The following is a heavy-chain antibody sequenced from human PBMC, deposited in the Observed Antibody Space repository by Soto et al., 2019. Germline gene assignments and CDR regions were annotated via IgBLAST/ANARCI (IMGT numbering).Heavy chain of an antibody. CDR2: IIPIFGTA. D-gene: IGHD2-15*01. CDR1: GGTFSSYA. J-gene: IGHJ5*02. CDR3: ARDHPLFCSGGSCWFDP. Sequence: QVQLVQSGAEVQKPGSSVKVSCKASGGTFSSYAISWVRQAPGQGLEWMGGIIPIFGTANYAQKFQGRVTITADESTSTAYMELSSLRSEDTAVYYCARDHPLFCSGGSCWFDPWGQGTLVTVSS. V-gene: IGHV1-69*01.